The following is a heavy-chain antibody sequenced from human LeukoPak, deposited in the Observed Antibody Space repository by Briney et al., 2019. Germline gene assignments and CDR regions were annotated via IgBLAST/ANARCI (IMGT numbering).Heavy chain of an antibody. D-gene: IGHD3-10*01. CDR1: GGSISSYY. CDR2: IYTSGST. J-gene: IGHJ4*02. CDR3: ARTRYYYNSRSYGAPYYFDY. V-gene: IGHV4-4*07. Sequence: LSETLSLTCTVSGGSISSYYWSWIRQPAGKGLEWIGRIYTSGSTNYNPSLKSRVTISVDTSKNQFSLKLSSVTAADTAVYYCARTRYYYNSRSYGAPYYFDYWGQGTLVTVSS.